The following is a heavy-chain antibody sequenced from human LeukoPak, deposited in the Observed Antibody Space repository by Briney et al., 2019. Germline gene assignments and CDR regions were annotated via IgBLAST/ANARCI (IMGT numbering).Heavy chain of an antibody. CDR2: ISFDVGNK. J-gene: IGHJ4*02. D-gene: IGHD2-21*02. Sequence: GGSLRLSCAASGFTFSSYAMHWVRQAPGEGLEWVAVISFDVGNKYYADSVKGRFTISRDNSKNTLYLQMNSLIAEDTAVYCCARDIRPYCGGDCYLGVDYWGQGTLVTVSS. CDR1: GFTFSSYA. V-gene: IGHV3-30*04. CDR3: ARDIRPYCGGDCYLGVDY.